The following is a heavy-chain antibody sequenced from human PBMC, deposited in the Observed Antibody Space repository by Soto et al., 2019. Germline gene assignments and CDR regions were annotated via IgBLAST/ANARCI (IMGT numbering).Heavy chain of an antibody. J-gene: IGHJ5*02. CDR3: ARGGQLHWWLDT. Sequence: QVQVHESGPGLVKPSATLSLTCSVSRGSIYTSNWWTWIRQTPGKGLEWIGQIFHDGRVNYNPSLKSRVSISLDESNNQFSLHLSSVTAADTAVYYCARGGQLHWWLDTWGQGTLVTVSS. CDR2: IFHDGRV. D-gene: IGHD1-1*01. V-gene: IGHV4-4*02. CDR1: RGSIYTSNW.